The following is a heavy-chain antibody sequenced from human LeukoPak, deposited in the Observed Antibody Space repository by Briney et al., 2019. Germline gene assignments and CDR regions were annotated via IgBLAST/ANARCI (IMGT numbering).Heavy chain of an antibody. J-gene: IGHJ4*02. Sequence: GASVKVSCKTSGYTFTGYHMHWVRQAPGHGLEWMGRINPNSGDTNYAQKFQGRVTMTRDTSISTAYMELSRLTSDDTAMYYCARDYCSSTSCLFDYWGQGTLVTVSS. CDR3: ARDYCSSTSCLFDY. V-gene: IGHV1-2*06. CDR2: INPNSGDT. D-gene: IGHD2-2*01. CDR1: GYTFTGYH.